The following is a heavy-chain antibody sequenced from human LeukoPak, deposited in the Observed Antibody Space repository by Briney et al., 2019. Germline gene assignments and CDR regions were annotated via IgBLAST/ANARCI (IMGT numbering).Heavy chain of an antibody. CDR1: GGSISSYY. CDR3: ARTTMVRGTYYMDV. CDR2: IYFSGYT. J-gene: IGHJ6*03. Sequence: SETLSLTCTVSGGSISSYYWSWIRQPPGKGLEWIGYIYFSGYTNYNPSLKSRVTISVDTSKNQFSLKLSSVTAADTAVYYCARTTMVRGTYYMDVWGKGTTVTISS. D-gene: IGHD3-10*01. V-gene: IGHV4-59*01.